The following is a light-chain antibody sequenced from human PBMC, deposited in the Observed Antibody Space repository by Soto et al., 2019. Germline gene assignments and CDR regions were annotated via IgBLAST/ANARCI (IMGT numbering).Light chain of an antibody. CDR3: QQYNNWPPWT. CDR2: DAS. J-gene: IGKJ1*01. V-gene: IGKV3-15*01. Sequence: EIVMTQSPATLSVSPGERATLSCRASQSVSSNLAWYQQKHGQAPRLLIYDASTRATGIPGRFSGSGSGTKFTLTISSLQSEDFAVYYCQQYNNWPPWTFGQGTKVEIK. CDR1: QSVSSN.